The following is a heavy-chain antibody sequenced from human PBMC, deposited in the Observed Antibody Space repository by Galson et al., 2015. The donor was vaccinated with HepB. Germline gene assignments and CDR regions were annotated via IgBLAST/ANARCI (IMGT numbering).Heavy chain of an antibody. V-gene: IGHV3-21*01. CDR3: AGDYYGDYFFDW. Sequence: SLRLPCAASGFNYITYTMNWVRQAPGKGLEWVSSISTSGDYIYYSDSVKGRFTISRDNAKNSLYLQMNSLGAEDTAVYFCAGDYYGDYFFDWWGQGTLVTVSS. CDR2: ISTSGDYI. J-gene: IGHJ4*02. D-gene: IGHD4-17*01. CDR1: GFNYITYT.